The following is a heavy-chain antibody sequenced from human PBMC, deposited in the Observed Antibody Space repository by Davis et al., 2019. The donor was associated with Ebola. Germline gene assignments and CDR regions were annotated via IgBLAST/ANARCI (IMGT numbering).Heavy chain of an antibody. Sequence: GESLKISCAASGFTFSSYEMNWVRQAPGKGLEWVSYISSSGSTIYYADSVKGRFTISRDNAKNSLFLQMNSLGAEDTAVYYCAVGSGSGWFDPWGQGTLVTASS. CDR2: ISSSGSTI. V-gene: IGHV3-48*03. D-gene: IGHD6-25*01. CDR3: AVGSGSGWFDP. CDR1: GFTFSSYE. J-gene: IGHJ5*02.